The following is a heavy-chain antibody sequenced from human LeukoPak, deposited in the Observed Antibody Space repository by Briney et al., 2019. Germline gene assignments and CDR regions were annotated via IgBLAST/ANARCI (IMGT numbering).Heavy chain of an antibody. Sequence: PGGSLRLSCSASGFTFSNYDMNWVRQAPGKGLEWLSCITGGSEIMYYADSVKGRFTISRDNAGTSLYLQMNSLRVEDTGVYYCARGDPHADLWGQGTLVTVSS. CDR3: ARGDPHADL. CDR2: ITGGSEIM. CDR1: GFTFSNYD. J-gene: IGHJ5*02. V-gene: IGHV3-48*03.